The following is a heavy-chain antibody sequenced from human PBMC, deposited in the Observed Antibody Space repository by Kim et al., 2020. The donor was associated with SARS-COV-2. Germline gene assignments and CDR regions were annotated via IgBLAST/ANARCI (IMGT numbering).Heavy chain of an antibody. CDR1: GFTFSSYA. CDR2: IGTAGDT. V-gene: IGHV3-13*01. J-gene: IGHJ4*02. D-gene: IGHD3-16*01. CDR3: ARDLGGVRDY. Sequence: GGSLRLSCAASGFTFSSYAMYWVRQATGKGLEWVSAIGTAGDTYYPGSVKGRFTISRENAKNSLYLQMNSLRAGDTAVYYCARDLGGVRDYWGQGTLVTVSS.